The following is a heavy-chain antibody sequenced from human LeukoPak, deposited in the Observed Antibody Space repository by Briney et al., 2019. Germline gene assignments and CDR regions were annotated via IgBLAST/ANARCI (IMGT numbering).Heavy chain of an antibody. J-gene: IGHJ4*02. CDR2: INSDGSST. V-gene: IGHV3-74*01. CDR3: ARRGAVAGTFDY. Sequence: GGSLILSCAASGFTFSNAWTSWVRQAPGKGLVWVSRINSDGSSTSYADSVKGRFTISRDNAKNTLYLQMNSLRAEDTAVYYCARRGAVAGTFDYWGQGTLVTVSS. CDR1: GFTFSNAW. D-gene: IGHD6-19*01.